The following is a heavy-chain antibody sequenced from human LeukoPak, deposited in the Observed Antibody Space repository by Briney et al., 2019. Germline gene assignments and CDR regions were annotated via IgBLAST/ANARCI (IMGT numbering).Heavy chain of an antibody. J-gene: IGHJ6*03. Sequence: GGSLRLSCAASGFTFSSYGMHWVRQAPGKGLEWVAVIWYDGSNKYYADSVKGRFTISRDNSKNTLYLQMNSLRAEDTAVCYCAKDGEYCSSTSCYWNYYYYMDVWGKGTTVTVSS. CDR1: GFTFSSYG. CDR2: IWYDGSNK. D-gene: IGHD2-2*01. CDR3: AKDGEYCSSTSCYWNYYYYMDV. V-gene: IGHV3-33*06.